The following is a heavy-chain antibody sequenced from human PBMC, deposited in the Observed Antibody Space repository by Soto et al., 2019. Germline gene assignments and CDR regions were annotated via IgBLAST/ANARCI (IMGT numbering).Heavy chain of an antibody. CDR1: GFTFSSYA. CDR2: ISYDGSNK. Sequence: QVQLVESGGGVVQPGRSLRLSCAASGFTFSSYAMHWVRQAPGKGLEWVAVISYDGSNKYYADSVKGRFTISRDNSKNPLYLQMNSLRAEDTAVYYCASHPRPVTTVYWGQGTLVTVSS. CDR3: ASHPRPVTTVY. J-gene: IGHJ4*02. D-gene: IGHD4-17*01. V-gene: IGHV3-30-3*01.